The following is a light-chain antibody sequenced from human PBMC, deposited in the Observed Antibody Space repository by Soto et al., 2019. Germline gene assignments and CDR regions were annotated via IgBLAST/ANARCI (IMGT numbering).Light chain of an antibody. V-gene: IGLV2-14*01. CDR1: SSDVGGYNY. Sequence: QSVLIQPASVSGSPGQSITISCTGTSSDVGGYNYVSWYQQHPGKAPKLMIYDVTSRPSGVSHRFSGSKSGNTASLTISGLQAEDEADYYCSSYTSTSSLIFGGGTKVTVL. J-gene: IGLJ2*01. CDR2: DVT. CDR3: SSYTSTSSLI.